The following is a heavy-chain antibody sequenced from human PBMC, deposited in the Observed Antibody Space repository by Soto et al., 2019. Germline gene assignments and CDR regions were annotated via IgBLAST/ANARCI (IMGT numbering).Heavy chain of an antibody. J-gene: IGHJ4*02. Sequence: QVQLQQWGAGLLKPSETLSLNCAVTGGSLSGYYWSWIRQPPGKGLEWIGEVKDGGNTNYSPSLRGRVTISSDTSTNQFSLRLNSVTAADTGVYYCARGQEGVVATHWDQGSLVTVSS. CDR3: ARGQEGVVATH. CDR1: GGSLSGYY. D-gene: IGHD5-12*01. V-gene: IGHV4-34*01. CDR2: VKDGGNT.